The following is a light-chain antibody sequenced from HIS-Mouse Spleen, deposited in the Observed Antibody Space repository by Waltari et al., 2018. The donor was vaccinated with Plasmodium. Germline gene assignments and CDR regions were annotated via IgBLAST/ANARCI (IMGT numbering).Light chain of an antibody. CDR1: QRLRRN. V-gene: IGKV3-15*01. CDR2: GAS. Sequence: EIVMTQSQAPLSVSPGESATLSCRASQRLRRNLAWYQQKPGQAPRLLIYGASTGATGIPARFSGSGSGTEFTLTISSLQSENFAVYYCQQYNNWSFTFGPGTKVDIK. J-gene: IGKJ3*01. CDR3: QQYNNWSFT.